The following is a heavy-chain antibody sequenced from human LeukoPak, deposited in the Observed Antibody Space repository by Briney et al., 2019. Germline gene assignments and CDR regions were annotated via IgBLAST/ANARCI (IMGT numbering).Heavy chain of an antibody. J-gene: IGHJ4*02. Sequence: SETLSLTCTVSDGSISSYYWSWIRQPPGKGLEWIGYIYYSGSTNYNPSLKRRVTISVDTSKNQFSLKLSSVTAADTAVYYCANYYYDSSGYYYFDYWGQGTLVTVSS. V-gene: IGHV4-59*01. CDR1: DGSISSYY. D-gene: IGHD3-22*01. CDR3: ANYYYDSSGYYYFDY. CDR2: IYYSGST.